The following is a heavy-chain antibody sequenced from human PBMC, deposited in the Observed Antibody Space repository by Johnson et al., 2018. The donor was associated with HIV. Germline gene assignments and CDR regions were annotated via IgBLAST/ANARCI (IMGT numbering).Heavy chain of an antibody. Sequence: VQLVESGGGLVQPGGSLRLSCAASGFTFSSYAMSWVRQAPGKGLEWVSAISGSGGSTYYAYSVKGRFTISRDNSKNTWYMQRNSLRAEDTAFYYCARNYDILTAPDALDVRGQGTMVTVSS. D-gene: IGHD3-9*01. J-gene: IGHJ3*01. CDR3: ARNYDILTAPDALDV. CDR1: GFTFSSYA. V-gene: IGHV3-23*04. CDR2: ISGSGGST.